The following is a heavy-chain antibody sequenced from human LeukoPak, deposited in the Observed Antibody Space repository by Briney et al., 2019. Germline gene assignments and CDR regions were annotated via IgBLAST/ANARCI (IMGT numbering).Heavy chain of an antibody. J-gene: IGHJ2*01. D-gene: IGHD3-22*01. CDR1: GFTFSSYA. V-gene: IGHV3-13*01. CDR2: IGTAGDT. Sequence: GGSLRLSCAASGFTFSSYAMTWVRQAPGKGLEWVSAIGTAGDTYYPGSVKGRFTISRENAKNSLYLQMNSLRAGDTAVYYCARAHYYDSSGYYSGWYFDLWGRGTLVTVSS. CDR3: ARAHYYDSSGYYSGWYFDL.